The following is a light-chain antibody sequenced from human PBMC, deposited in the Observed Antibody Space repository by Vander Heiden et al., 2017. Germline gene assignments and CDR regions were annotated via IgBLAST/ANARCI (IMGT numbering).Light chain of an antibody. V-gene: IGKV1-39*01. J-gene: IGKJ1*01. CDR2: GAS. CDR3: QQSYSVIKT. CDR1: QSISSY. Sequence: DMQMTQAPSSLSASVGDRVTITYRPSQSISSYLNWYPQTPGKAPKVLISGASSLQSGVPSRFCGSGSGTDFILTISSLQPAAFATYFCQQSYSVIKTFGQGTKVEIK.